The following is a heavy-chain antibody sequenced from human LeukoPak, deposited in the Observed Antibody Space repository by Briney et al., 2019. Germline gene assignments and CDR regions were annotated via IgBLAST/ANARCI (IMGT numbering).Heavy chain of an antibody. Sequence: ETLSLTCAVSGGSISSGGYYWSWIRQPPGKGLEWIGEINHSGSTNYNPSLKSRVTISVDTSKNQFSLKLSSVTAADTAVYYCARGLRWVAAAGLFQHWGQGTLVTVSS. D-gene: IGHD6-13*01. J-gene: IGHJ1*01. CDR2: INHSGST. V-gene: IGHV4-34*01. CDR3: ARGLRWVAAAGLFQH. CDR1: GGSISSGGYY.